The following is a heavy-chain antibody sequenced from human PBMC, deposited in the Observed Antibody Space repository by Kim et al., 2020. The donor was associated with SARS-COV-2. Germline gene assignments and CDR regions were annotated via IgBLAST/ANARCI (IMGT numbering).Heavy chain of an antibody. CDR3: ARHQVLKQWLTHQGMDV. Sequence: GESLKISCKGSGYSFTSYWISWVRQMPGKGLEWMGRIDPSDSYTNYSPSFQGHVTISADKSISTAYLQWSSLKASDTAMYYCARHQVLKQWLTHQGMDVWGQGTTVTVSS. CDR1: GYSFTSYW. V-gene: IGHV5-10-1*01. CDR2: IDPSDSYT. J-gene: IGHJ6*02. D-gene: IGHD6-19*01.